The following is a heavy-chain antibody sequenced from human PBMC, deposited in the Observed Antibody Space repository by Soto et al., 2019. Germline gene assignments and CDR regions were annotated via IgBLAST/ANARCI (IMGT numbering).Heavy chain of an antibody. Sequence: QVQLQQWGAGLLKPSETLSLTCAVYVGSFSGYYWSWIRQPPGKGLEWIGEINHSGSTNYNPSLKSRVTTPVDPSNNQFSLKLSSVTAADTAVYYCARGQSIGVITTWFDYWGQGTLVTVSS. CDR3: ARGQSIGVITTWFDY. V-gene: IGHV4-34*01. J-gene: IGHJ4*02. D-gene: IGHD3-22*01. CDR2: INHSGST. CDR1: VGSFSGYY.